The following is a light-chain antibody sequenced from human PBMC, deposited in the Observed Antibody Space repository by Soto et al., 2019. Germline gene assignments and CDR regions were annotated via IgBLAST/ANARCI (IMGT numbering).Light chain of an antibody. CDR1: QSVSSN. Sequence: EIGMTQSPATLSVAPGERATLSCRASQSVSSNLAWYQQKPGQAPRLLIYGASTRATGIPARFSGSGSGTEFTLTISSLQSEDFAVYYCQQYNNWPPAWMFGQGTKVEIK. J-gene: IGKJ1*01. V-gene: IGKV3-15*01. CDR3: QQYNNWPPAWM. CDR2: GAS.